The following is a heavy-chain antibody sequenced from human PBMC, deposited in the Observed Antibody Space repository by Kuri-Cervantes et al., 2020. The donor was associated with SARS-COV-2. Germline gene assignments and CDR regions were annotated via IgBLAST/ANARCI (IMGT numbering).Heavy chain of an antibody. CDR2: INYSWST. D-gene: IGHD3-3*01. Sequence: ESLKISCTVSGGSISSNSYYWGWIRQPPGKGRECIGSINYSWSTYYNPSLKSRVTISVDTHKNQFPLTLSSVTAADTAVYYCARGLPHYDLGSGYVKIRGYFDLWGRGTLVTVSS. CDR1: GGSISSNSYY. J-gene: IGHJ2*01. V-gene: IGHV4-39*06. CDR3: ARGLPHYDLGSGYVKIRGYFDL.